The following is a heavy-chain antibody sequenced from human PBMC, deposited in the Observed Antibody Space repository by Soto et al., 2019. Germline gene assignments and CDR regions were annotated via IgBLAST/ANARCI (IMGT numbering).Heavy chain of an antibody. Sequence: ASVKVSCKASGYMFLNYGLSWVRQAPGQGLEWMGWMRPHNGNIKYAENLQGRVTMTTDTSTNTAYMELRSLRPGDTAVYYCVRDSDTSGNYYTDYWGRGNLVTVSS. CDR1: GYMFLNYG. D-gene: IGHD3-10*01. CDR3: VRDSDTSGNYYTDY. CDR2: MRPHNGNI. J-gene: IGHJ4*02. V-gene: IGHV1-18*04.